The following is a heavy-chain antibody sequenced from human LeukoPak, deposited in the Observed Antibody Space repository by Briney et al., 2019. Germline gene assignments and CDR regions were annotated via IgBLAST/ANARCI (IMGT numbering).Heavy chain of an antibody. V-gene: IGHV4-34*01. D-gene: IGHD3-9*01. CDR1: GGSFSGYY. J-gene: IGHJ4*02. Sequence: SETLSLTCAVYGGSFSGYYWSWIRQPPGKGLEWIGSIYYSGSTYYNPSLKSRVTISVDTSKNQFSLKLSSVTAADTAVYYCARSNMDDYDFLTDYYSTTYYVDWGQGTLVTVSS. CDR3: ARSNMDDYDFLTDYYSTTYYVD. CDR2: IYYSGST.